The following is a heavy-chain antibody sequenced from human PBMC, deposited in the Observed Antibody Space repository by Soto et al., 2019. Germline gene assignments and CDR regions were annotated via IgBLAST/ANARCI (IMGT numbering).Heavy chain of an antibody. J-gene: IGHJ4*02. CDR3: ARGVIVVVPAAIGSHYYFDY. CDR2: INPSGGST. V-gene: IGHV1-46*03. D-gene: IGHD2-2*01. CDR1: GYTFTSYY. Sequence: QVQLVQSGAEVKKPGASVKVSCKASGYTFTSYYMHWVRQAPGQGLEWMGIINPSGGSTSYAQKYQGRVTMTRDTSTSTVYMELSSLRSEDTAVYYCARGVIVVVPAAIGSHYYFDYWGQGTLVTVSS.